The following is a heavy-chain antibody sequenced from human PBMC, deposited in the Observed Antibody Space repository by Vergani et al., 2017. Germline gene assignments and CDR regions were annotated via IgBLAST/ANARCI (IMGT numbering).Heavy chain of an antibody. D-gene: IGHD3-10*01. CDR1: GSTVSGNY. CDR2: IYSGDET. V-gene: IGHV3-66*02. J-gene: IGHJ5*02. Sequence: EVQLLESGGGLVQPGGSLRLSCAASGSTVSGNYMTWVRQAPGKGLEWVSHIYSGDETYYADSVKGRVTISRDTSKNTLHLQINNLRVEDTAVYYSSRGNYYGSGTYVDPWGQGTLVTVSS. CDR3: SRGNYYGSGTYVDP.